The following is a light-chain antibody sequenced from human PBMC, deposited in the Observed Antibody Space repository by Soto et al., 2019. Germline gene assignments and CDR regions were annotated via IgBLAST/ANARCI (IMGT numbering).Light chain of an antibody. CDR3: SSFTRSNTLV. V-gene: IGLV2-14*01. CDR2: EVS. CDR1: SSDVGEYNY. J-gene: IGLJ2*01. Sequence: QSALTQPRSVSGSPGQSVTISCTGSSSDVGEYNYVSWYQKNPGKAPRLVIYEVSNRPSGVSRRFSGSKSDNTASLIISGLQAEDEAEYYCSSFTRSNTLVFGGGTKLTVL.